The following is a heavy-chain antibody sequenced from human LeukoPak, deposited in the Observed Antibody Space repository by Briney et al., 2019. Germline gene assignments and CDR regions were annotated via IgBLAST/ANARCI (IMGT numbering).Heavy chain of an antibody. J-gene: IGHJ4*02. CDR1: GFTFDDYA. V-gene: IGHV3-9*01. D-gene: IGHD5-12*01. CDR3: AKDSIHSGYDHFDY. Sequence: PGRSPRLSCAASGFTFDDYAMHWVRHAPGKGLEWVSGISWNSGSIGYADSVKGRFTISRDNAKNSLYLQMNSLRAEDTALYYCAKDSIHSGYDHFDYWGQGTLVTVSS. CDR2: ISWNSGSI.